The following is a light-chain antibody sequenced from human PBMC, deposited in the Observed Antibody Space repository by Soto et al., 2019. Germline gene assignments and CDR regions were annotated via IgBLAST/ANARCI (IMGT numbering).Light chain of an antibody. CDR3: QQLNSYPSST. V-gene: IGKV1-9*01. Sequence: IQLTQSPSSLSASVGDRVTITCRASQGISTYLAWYQQKPGKAPKLLIYAASTLQSVVPSRFSGSGSGTDFTLTISSLQPEDFATYYCQQLNSYPSSTFGGGTKVEIK. CDR2: AAS. CDR1: QGISTY. J-gene: IGKJ4*01.